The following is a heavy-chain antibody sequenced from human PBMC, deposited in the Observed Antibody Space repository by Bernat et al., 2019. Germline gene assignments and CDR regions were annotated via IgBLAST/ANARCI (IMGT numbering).Heavy chain of an antibody. CDR1: GYSFSTYA. CDR3: ARDSPTGSSSYSKDV. D-gene: IGHD1-26*01. J-gene: IGHJ6*02. V-gene: IGHV1-3*01. Sequence: QVQLVQSGAEVKKSGTSVTVSCKASGYSFSTYAMHWVRQAPGQTLEWMGWINEVNGNSKYSEKFQGRLTIFRDTSASTAYMELSILTSEDTAVYYCARDSPTGSSSYSKDVWGQGTTNSVSS. CDR2: INEVNGNS.